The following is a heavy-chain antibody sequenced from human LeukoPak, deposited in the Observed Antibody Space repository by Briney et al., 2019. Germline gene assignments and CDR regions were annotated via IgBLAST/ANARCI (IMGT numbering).Heavy chain of an antibody. J-gene: IGHJ4*02. V-gene: IGHV3-7*01. CDR2: IKQDESEK. D-gene: IGHD5-24*01. CDR3: ARDKIDGPPKLDY. Sequence: GGSLRLSCAASGFTFSSYWMSWVRQAPGKGLEWVANIKQDESEKYYVDSLKGRFTISRDNAKNSLYLQMNSLRAEDTAVYYCARDKIDGPPKLDYWGQGILVTVSS. CDR1: GFTFSSYW.